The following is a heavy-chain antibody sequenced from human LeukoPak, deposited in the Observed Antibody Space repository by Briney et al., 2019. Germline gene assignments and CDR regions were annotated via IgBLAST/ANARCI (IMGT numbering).Heavy chain of an antibody. CDR3: ARDAYCGGDCYSLVGYYYYGMDV. CDR1: GFTFSSYG. CDR2: IWYDGSNK. J-gene: IGHJ6*02. D-gene: IGHD2-21*02. V-gene: IGHV3-33*01. Sequence: GGSLRLSCAASGFTFSSYGMHWGRQAPGKGLEGVAVIWYDGSNKYYADSVKGRFTISRDNSKNTLYLQMNSLRAEDTAVYYCARDAYCGGDCYSLVGYYYYGMDVWGQGTTVTVSS.